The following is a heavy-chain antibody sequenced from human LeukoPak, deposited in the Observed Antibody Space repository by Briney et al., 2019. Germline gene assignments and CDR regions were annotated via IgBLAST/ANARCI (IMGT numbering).Heavy chain of an antibody. J-gene: IGHJ6*03. CDR2: IKQDGSEK. V-gene: IGHV3-7*01. D-gene: IGHD3-3*01. Sequence: GGSLRLSCAVSGFTFEDYAMHWVRQAPGKGLEWVANIKQDGSEKYYVDSVKGRFTISRDNAKNSLYLQMNSLRAEDTAVYYCARDIDFWSGYYTYYYYMDVWGKGTTVTVSS. CDR3: ARDIDFWSGYYTYYYYMDV. CDR1: GFTFEDYA.